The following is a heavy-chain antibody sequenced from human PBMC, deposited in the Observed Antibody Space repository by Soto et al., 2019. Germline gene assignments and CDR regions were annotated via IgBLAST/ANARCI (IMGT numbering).Heavy chain of an antibody. J-gene: IGHJ4*02. CDR2: IWYDGSNK. Sequence: QPGGPLRLSCAASGFTFSSYGMHWVRQAPGKGLEWVAVIWYDGSNKYYADSVKGRFTISRDNSKNTLYLQMNSLRAEDTAVYYCAREASRSGYYFDYWGQGTLVTVSS. V-gene: IGHV3-33*01. CDR3: AREASRSGYYFDY. CDR1: GFTFSSYG.